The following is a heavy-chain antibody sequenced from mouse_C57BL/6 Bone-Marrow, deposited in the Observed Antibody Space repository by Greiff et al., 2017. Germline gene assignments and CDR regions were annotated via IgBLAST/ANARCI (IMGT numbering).Heavy chain of an antibody. J-gene: IGHJ2*01. CDR3: ARHEGYYYGSSPFDY. D-gene: IGHD1-1*01. V-gene: IGHV1-62-2*01. Sequence: QVQLKESGAELVKPGASVKLSCKASGYTFTEYTIHWVKQRSGQGLEWIGWFYPGSGSIKYNEKFKDKATLTADKSSSTVYMELSRLTSEDSAIYFCARHEGYYYGSSPFDYWGQGTTLTVSS. CDR2: FYPGSGSI. CDR1: GYTFTEYT.